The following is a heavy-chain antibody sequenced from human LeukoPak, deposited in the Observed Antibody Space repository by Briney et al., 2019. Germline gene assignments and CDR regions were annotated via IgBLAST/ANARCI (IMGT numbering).Heavy chain of an antibody. V-gene: IGHV4-39*01. CDR3: ARQIAAAEPFFDY. J-gene: IGHJ4*02. CDR2: IYYSGST. Sequence: SETLSLTCTVSGGSISSSSYYWGWIRQPLGKGLEWIGSIYYSGSTYYNPSLKSRVTISVDTSKNQFSLKLSSVTAADTAVYYCARQIAAAEPFFDYWGQGTLVTVSS. D-gene: IGHD6-13*01. CDR1: GGSISSSSYY.